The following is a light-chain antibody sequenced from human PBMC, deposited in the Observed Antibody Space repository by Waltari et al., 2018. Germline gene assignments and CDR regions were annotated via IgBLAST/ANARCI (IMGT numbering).Light chain of an antibody. V-gene: IGKV3-11*01. CDR3: QQRRNWPLT. J-gene: IGKJ4*01. Sequence: DIVLTQSPAILSLSPGERASLSCRASQSVTNHFAWYQQKPGQAPRRFTYDTSNRATGIPARFSGSEFGTDFTRTISSLEPEDFAVYYCQQRRNWPLTFGGGTKVEIK. CDR1: QSVTNH. CDR2: DTS.